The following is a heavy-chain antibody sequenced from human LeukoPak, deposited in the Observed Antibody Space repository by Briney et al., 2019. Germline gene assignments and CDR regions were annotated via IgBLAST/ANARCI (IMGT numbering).Heavy chain of an antibody. Sequence: SVKVSCKASAGTCSSYAISWVRQAPGQGLEWMGGIIPIFGTANYAQKFQGRVTITADESTSTAYMELSSLRSEDTAVYYCARGGYDLFYYYYYGMDVWGKGTTVTVSS. D-gene: IGHD5-12*01. CDR1: AGTCSSYA. CDR3: ARGGYDLFYYYYYGMDV. CDR2: IIPIFGTA. J-gene: IGHJ6*04. V-gene: IGHV1-69*13.